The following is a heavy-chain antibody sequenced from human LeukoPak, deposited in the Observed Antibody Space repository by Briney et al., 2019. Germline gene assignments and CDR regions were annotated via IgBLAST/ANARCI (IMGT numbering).Heavy chain of an antibody. CDR3: AREPRDSGRAGGFDY. Sequence: PGGSLRLSCAASGFTFSSYEMNWVRQAPGKGLEWVSYISSSGSTIYYADSVKGRFTISRDNAKNSLYLQMNSLRAEDTAVYYCAREPRDSGRAGGFDYWGQGTLVTVSS. CDR1: GFTFSSYE. V-gene: IGHV3-48*03. J-gene: IGHJ4*02. D-gene: IGHD1-26*01. CDR2: ISSSGSTI.